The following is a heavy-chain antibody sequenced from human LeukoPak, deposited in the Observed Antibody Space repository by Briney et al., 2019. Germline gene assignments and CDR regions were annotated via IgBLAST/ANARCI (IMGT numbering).Heavy chain of an antibody. J-gene: IGHJ4*02. CDR1: EGTFNSYA. V-gene: IGHV1-69*01. Sequence: SVKVSCKPSEGTFNSYAISWVRQAPGQGLEWMGGIIPIFGTANYAQKFQGRVTITADESTSTAYMELSSLRSEDTAVYYCAWGRFLEWLPDYWGQGTLVTVSS. CDR3: AWGRFLEWLPDY. CDR2: IIPIFGTA. D-gene: IGHD3-3*01.